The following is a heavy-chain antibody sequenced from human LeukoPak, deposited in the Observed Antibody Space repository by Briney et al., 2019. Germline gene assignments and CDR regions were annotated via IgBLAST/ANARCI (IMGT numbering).Heavy chain of an antibody. CDR1: GGSISSSSYY. D-gene: IGHD3-22*01. CDR3: ARNGRRVGYYEP. V-gene: IGHV4-61*05. J-gene: IGHJ4*02. Sequence: SETLSLTCTVSGGSISSSSYYWGWIRQPPGKGLEWIGYIYYSGSTNYNPSLKSRVTISVDTSKNQFSLKLSSVTAADTAVYYCARNGRRVGYYEPWGQGTLVTVSS. CDR2: IYYSGST.